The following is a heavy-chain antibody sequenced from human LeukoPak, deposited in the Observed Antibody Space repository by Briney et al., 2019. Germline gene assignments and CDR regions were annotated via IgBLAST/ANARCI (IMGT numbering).Heavy chain of an antibody. CDR3: ARALSIVVVPAAILYWYFDL. J-gene: IGHJ2*01. CDR1: GVSFSGYY. CDR2: INHSGST. V-gene: IGHV4-34*01. D-gene: IGHD2-2*01. Sequence: SETLPLTCAVYGVSFSGYYWSWIRQPPGKGLEWIGEINHSGSTNYNPSLKSRFTISVDTSKNQFSLKLSSVTAADTAVYYCARALSIVVVPAAILYWYFDLWGRGTLVTVSS.